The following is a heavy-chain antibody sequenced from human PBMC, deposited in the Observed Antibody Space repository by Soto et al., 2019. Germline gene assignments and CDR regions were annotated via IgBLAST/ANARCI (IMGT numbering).Heavy chain of an antibody. Sequence: QVQLVQSGAEVKKPGASVKVSCKASGYTFTSYGISWVRQAPGQGIEWMGWISAYNGNTNYAQKLQGRVTMTTDTSTSTAYMELRRLRSDDTSVYYCARDGLGYDYIWGSYRYIYFDYWGQGTLVTVSS. J-gene: IGHJ4*02. CDR2: ISAYNGNT. V-gene: IGHV1-18*01. D-gene: IGHD3-16*02. CDR3: ARDGLGYDYIWGSYRYIYFDY. CDR1: GYTFTSYG.